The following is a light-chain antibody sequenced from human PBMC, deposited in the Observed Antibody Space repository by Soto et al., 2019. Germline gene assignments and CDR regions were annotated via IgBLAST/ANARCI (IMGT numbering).Light chain of an antibody. Sequence: QSALTQPASVSGSPGQSITISCTGTSGDVGGYDYVSWYQQHPGKVPKFLIYEVTNRPSGVSHRFSGSKSGNTASLTISGLQAEDEADYYCTSYTSSSTYVFGTGTKLTVL. CDR3: TSYTSSSTYV. V-gene: IGLV2-14*01. CDR2: EVT. J-gene: IGLJ1*01. CDR1: SGDVGGYDY.